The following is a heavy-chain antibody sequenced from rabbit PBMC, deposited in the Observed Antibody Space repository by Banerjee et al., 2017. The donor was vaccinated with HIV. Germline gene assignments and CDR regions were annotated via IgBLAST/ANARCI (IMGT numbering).Heavy chain of an antibody. J-gene: IGHJ4*01. CDR2: IYSSSGTT. CDR3: ASDIYGYGAFNL. V-gene: IGHV1S40*01. D-gene: IGHD6-1*01. Sequence: QSLEESGGDLVKPGASLTLTCTASGFSFSSSYWICWVRQAPGKGLEWIACIYSSSGTTWYASWAKGRFTISKSSSTTVDLKMTSLTAADTATYFCASDIYGYGAFNLWGPGTLVTVS. CDR1: GFSFSSSYW.